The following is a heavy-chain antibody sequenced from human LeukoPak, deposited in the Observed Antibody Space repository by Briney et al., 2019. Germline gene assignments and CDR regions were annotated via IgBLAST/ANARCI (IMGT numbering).Heavy chain of an antibody. D-gene: IGHD3-22*01. CDR3: ARIPIVVITSGGY. J-gene: IGHJ4*02. CDR1: GFAVSSNY. CDR2: IYGDGST. V-gene: IGHV3-53*01. Sequence: GGSLRLSCAASGFAVSSNYMSWVRQAPGKGLDWVSVIYGDGSTYYADSVKGRFTIPRDNSKNTLYLQMNSLRAEDTAVYYCARIPIVVITSGGYWGQGTLVTVSS.